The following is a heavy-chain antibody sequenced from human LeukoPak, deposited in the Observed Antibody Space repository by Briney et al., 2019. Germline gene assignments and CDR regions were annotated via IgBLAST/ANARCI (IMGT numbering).Heavy chain of an antibody. Sequence: PSETLSLTCTVSGGSISSYYWSWIRQPPGKGLEWIGYIYYSGSTNYNPSLKSRATISVDTSKNQFSLKLSSVTAADTAVYYCAREPRDILTGYYPDAFDIWGQGTMVTVSS. CDR3: AREPRDILTGYYPDAFDI. J-gene: IGHJ3*02. CDR1: GGSISSYY. D-gene: IGHD3-9*01. V-gene: IGHV4-59*01. CDR2: IYYSGST.